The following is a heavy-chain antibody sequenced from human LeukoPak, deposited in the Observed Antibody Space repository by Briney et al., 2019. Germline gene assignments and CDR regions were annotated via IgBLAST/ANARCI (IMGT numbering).Heavy chain of an antibody. V-gene: IGHV3-30-3*01. Sequence: GGSLRLSCAASGFTLSSYAIHWVRQAPGKGLEWVAVISYDGSKKYYADSVKGRFTISRDNSKSTLYLQMNSLRTDDTAVYYCARGDFGYNYDLFDYWGQGTLVTVSS. D-gene: IGHD5-18*01. CDR2: ISYDGSKK. CDR1: GFTLSSYA. J-gene: IGHJ4*02. CDR3: ARGDFGYNYDLFDY.